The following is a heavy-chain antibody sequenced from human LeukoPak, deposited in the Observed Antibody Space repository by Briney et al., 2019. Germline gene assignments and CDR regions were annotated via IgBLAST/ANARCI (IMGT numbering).Heavy chain of an antibody. CDR2: ISTSSSSI. V-gene: IGHV3-21*04. D-gene: IGHD6-19*01. Sequence: PGGSLRLSCAASGFMFTRFTMNWVRQAPGKGLEWVSSISTSSSSIYYADSVRGRFTISRANSKNTLFMQMNSLRAEDTAVYYCGKSGSRDWDYFEYWGQGTLVTASS. CDR3: GKSGSRDWDYFEY. CDR1: GFMFTRFT. J-gene: IGHJ4*02.